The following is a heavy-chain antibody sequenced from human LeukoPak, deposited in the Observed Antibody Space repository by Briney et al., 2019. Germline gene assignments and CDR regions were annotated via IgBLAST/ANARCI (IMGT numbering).Heavy chain of an antibody. D-gene: IGHD3-10*01. Sequence: PSETLSLTCTVSGGSISSYYWSWIRQPAGKGLEWIGRIDTSGSTTYNPSLKSRVTISVDTSKNQFSLKLSSVTAADTAVYYCARVYGSGSYYNGYYYYYMDVWGKGTTVTISS. J-gene: IGHJ6*03. V-gene: IGHV4-4*07. CDR2: IDTSGST. CDR3: ARVYGSGSYYNGYYYYYMDV. CDR1: GGSISSYY.